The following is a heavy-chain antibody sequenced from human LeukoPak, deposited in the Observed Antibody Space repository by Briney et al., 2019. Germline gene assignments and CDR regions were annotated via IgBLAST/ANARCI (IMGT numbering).Heavy chain of an antibody. CDR2: IGGSGIST. Sequence: GGSLRLSCAASGFTFSSYAVSWVRQAPGKGLEWVSAIGGSGISTYYADSVKGRFTISRDNSENTLDLQMNSLRAEDTAVYHCARRTSVTGAFHIWGQGTMVTVSS. D-gene: IGHD5/OR15-5a*01. J-gene: IGHJ3*02. CDR3: ARRTSVTGAFHI. CDR1: GFTFSSYA. V-gene: IGHV3-23*01.